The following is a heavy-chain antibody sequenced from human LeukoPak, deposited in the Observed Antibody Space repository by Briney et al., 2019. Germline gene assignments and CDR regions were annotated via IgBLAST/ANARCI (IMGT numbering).Heavy chain of an antibody. CDR3: ARAIFGVVIRFDP. J-gene: IGHJ5*02. D-gene: IGHD3-3*01. Sequence: ASVKVSCTASGYTFTSYGITWVRQAPGQGLEWMGWISVYNGNTNYAQNLQGRVTMTTDTSTSTAYMELRSLRSDDTAVYYCARAIFGVVIRFDPWGQGTLVIVSS. CDR2: ISVYNGNT. CDR1: GYTFTSYG. V-gene: IGHV1-18*01.